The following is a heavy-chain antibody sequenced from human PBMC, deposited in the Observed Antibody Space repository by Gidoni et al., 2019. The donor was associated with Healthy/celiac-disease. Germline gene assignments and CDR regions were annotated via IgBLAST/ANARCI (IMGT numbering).Heavy chain of an antibody. CDR2: IWYDGSKK. J-gene: IGHJ6*02. D-gene: IGHD1-26*01. CDR3: ARDQEVDGLYGMDV. Sequence: QVQLVESGGGVVQPGRSLILSCAASGFTFSSYGMHWVRQAPGKGLAWVAVIWYDGSKKYYADSVKGRFTISRDNSKNTLYLQMNSLRAEDTAVYYCARDQEVDGLYGMDVWGQGTTVTVSS. V-gene: IGHV3-33*08. CDR1: GFTFSSYG.